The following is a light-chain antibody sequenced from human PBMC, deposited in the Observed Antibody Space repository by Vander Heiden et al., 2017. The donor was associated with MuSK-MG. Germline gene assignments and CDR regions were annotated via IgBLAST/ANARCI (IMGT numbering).Light chain of an antibody. V-gene: IGLV2-14*03. CDR3: SSYTGSSTVV. Sequence: QPARIQPASVCGSPGQSVTISCTGTSSDIGRYNYVSWYQQHPGKAPKLMIHDVSNRPSGVSNRFSGSKSGNTASLTISGLQAEDEADYYCSSYTGSSTVVFGGGTKLTVL. CDR1: SSDIGRYNY. J-gene: IGLJ2*01. CDR2: DVS.